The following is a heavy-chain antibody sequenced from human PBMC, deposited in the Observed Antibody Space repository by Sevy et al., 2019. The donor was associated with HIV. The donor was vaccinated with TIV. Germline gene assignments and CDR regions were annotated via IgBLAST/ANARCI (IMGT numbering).Heavy chain of an antibody. Sequence: ASVKVSCKASGGTFSSYGISWVRQAPGQGLEWMGGITPILGTVNYAQKFQGRVTITADESRKTAYMELSSLRSEDTAVYYCARGGGNGWYYFDYWGQETLVTVSS. CDR3: ARGGGNGWYYFDY. CDR1: GGTFSSYG. J-gene: IGHJ4*02. V-gene: IGHV1-69*13. D-gene: IGHD6-19*01. CDR2: ITPILGTV.